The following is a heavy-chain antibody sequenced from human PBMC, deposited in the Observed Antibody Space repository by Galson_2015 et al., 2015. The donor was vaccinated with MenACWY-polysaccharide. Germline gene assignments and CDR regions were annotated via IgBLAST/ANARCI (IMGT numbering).Heavy chain of an antibody. CDR1: GFTVSSNY. CDR3: ARERSQSSSWYEGGDC. Sequence: SLRLSCAASGFTVSSNYMSWVRQAPGKGLEWVSSISSSSSYIYYADSVKGRFTISRDNAKNSLNLQMNSLRAEDTAVYYCARERSQSSSWYEGGDCWGQGTLVTISS. J-gene: IGHJ4*02. CDR2: ISSSSSYI. V-gene: IGHV3-21*01. D-gene: IGHD6-13*01.